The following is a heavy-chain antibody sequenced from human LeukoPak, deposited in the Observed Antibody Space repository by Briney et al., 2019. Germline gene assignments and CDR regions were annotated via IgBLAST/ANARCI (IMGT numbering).Heavy chain of an antibody. Sequence: GGSLRLSCVLSGFTFSGYSMIWVRQAPGKGPEWISYISSSSSTVYYADSVKGRFTISRDNAKNSLYLQMNSLRDEDTAVYYCARETAYSFDYWGQGTLVTVSS. V-gene: IGHV3-48*02. D-gene: IGHD1-26*01. CDR2: ISSSSSTV. J-gene: IGHJ4*02. CDR3: ARETAYSFDY. CDR1: GFTFSGYS.